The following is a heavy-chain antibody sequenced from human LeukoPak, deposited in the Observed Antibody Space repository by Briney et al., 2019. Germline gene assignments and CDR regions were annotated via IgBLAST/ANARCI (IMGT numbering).Heavy chain of an antibody. Sequence: PSETLSLTCAVYGGSFSGYYWSWIRQPPGKGLEWIGEINHSGSTNYNPSLKSRVTISVDTSKNQFSLKLSSVTAANTAVYYCARGRRYCSSTSCFKYFQHWGQGTLVTVPS. V-gene: IGHV4-34*01. J-gene: IGHJ1*01. CDR3: ARGRRYCSSTSCFKYFQH. CDR2: INHSGST. CDR1: GGSFSGYY. D-gene: IGHD2-2*01.